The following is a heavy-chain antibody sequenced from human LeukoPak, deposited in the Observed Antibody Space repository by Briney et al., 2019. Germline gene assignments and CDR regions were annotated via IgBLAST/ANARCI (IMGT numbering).Heavy chain of an antibody. D-gene: IGHD3-16*01. CDR1: GDSVSSSTAA. J-gene: IGHJ4*02. V-gene: IGHV6-1*01. CDR2: TYYRSRWSY. Sequence: KASQTLSLTCTISGDSVSSSTAAWNWIRQSPSRGLEWLGRTYYRSRWSYEYTTSVKGRITINADTSENQFSLQLTSVTPVDTAVYYCARFEKGAPDYWGQGPLVTVSS. CDR3: ARFEKGAPDY.